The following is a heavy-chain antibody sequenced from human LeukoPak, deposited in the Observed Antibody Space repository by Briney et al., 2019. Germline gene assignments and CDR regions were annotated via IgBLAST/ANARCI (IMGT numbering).Heavy chain of an antibody. Sequence: GGSLRLSCAASGFTFSTYWMSWVRRAPGKGLEWVANIMQDGSDKYSVDSVRGRFTISRDNAKNSLYLQMDSLRAEDTAVYYCVRTRGWAYFDYWGQGTLVTVSS. J-gene: IGHJ4*02. CDR2: IMQDGSDK. CDR3: VRTRGWAYFDY. D-gene: IGHD6-19*01. CDR1: GFTFSTYW. V-gene: IGHV3-7*01.